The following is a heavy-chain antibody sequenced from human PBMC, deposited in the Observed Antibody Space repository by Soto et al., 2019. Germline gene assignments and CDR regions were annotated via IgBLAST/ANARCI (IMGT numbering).Heavy chain of an antibody. CDR2: ISSNGGRT. Sequence: EVQLLESGGGLVQPGASLRLSCVASGFTFGNYFMNWVRQAPGKGLEWVSDISSNGGRTHYADSVRGRFTISRDNSRNTLYLQMSSLRAEDTALYYCAKDLHWYGMDVWGQGTTVTVSS. CDR1: GFTFGNYF. D-gene: IGHD1-1*01. J-gene: IGHJ6*02. V-gene: IGHV3-23*01. CDR3: AKDLHWYGMDV.